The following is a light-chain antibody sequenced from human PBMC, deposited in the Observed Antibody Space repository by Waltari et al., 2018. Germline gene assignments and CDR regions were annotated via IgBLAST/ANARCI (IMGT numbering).Light chain of an antibody. V-gene: IGKV3-20*01. CDR2: GAS. CDR1: QSVSNKY. J-gene: IGKJ1*01. Sequence: EIVFTQSPGTLSLSPGERGTLSCRASQSVSNKYLAWYQQKPGQAPRLLIYGASHRATGIPDRFSGSGSGTDFTLTISRLEPEDFAVYSCHQYGSSPGTFGQGTKVEIK. CDR3: HQYGSSPGT.